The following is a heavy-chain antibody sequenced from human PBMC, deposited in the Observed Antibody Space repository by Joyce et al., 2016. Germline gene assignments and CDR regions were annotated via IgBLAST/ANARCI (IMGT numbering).Heavy chain of an antibody. J-gene: IGHJ5*02. CDR2: IYPGDSAT. Sequence: EVQLVQSGAEVKKPGESLKISCKGSGYSFTNYWIGWVRQMPGKGLEWRGVIYPGDSATRYSPSFQGQVTISADKATSTAYLQWSSLKASDTAMYYCARHRSIAAAGDNWFDPWGQGTLVTVSS. V-gene: IGHV5-51*01. CDR3: ARHRSIAAAGDNWFDP. CDR1: GYSFTNYW. D-gene: IGHD6-13*01.